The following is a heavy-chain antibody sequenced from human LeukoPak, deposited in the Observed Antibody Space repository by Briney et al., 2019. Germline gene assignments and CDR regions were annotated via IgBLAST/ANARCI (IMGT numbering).Heavy chain of an antibody. CDR1: GFTFSSFA. D-gene: IGHD1-26*01. J-gene: IGHJ4*02. V-gene: IGHV3-23*01. Sequence: GGSLRLSCAASGFTFSSFAMSWVRQAPGKGLQWVSTLSASGSSTYYTDSVKGRFSISRDNSKNTLYLQMNSLRGEDTAIYFCAKGQGTGSYNFDFWGQGNLVAVSS. CDR3: AKGQGTGSYNFDF. CDR2: LSASGSST.